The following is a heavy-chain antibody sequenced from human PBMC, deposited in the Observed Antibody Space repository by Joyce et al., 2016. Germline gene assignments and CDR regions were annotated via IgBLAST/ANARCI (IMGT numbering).Heavy chain of an antibody. CDR3: ARRGQSGWRNYYYYGMDV. CDR2: TSYDGSEK. V-gene: IGHV3-30-3*01. D-gene: IGHD6-19*01. CDR1: GFTFSGYA. J-gene: IGHJ6*02. Sequence: QVYLVESGGGVVQPGRSLGLSCAASGFTFSGYAMHWVRQAPGKELEWVAVTSYDGSEKYNAGSVNGRFTISRDNAKNTLYLQMNSLRTEDTAVYYCARRGQSGWRNYYYYGMDVWGQGTTVTVSS.